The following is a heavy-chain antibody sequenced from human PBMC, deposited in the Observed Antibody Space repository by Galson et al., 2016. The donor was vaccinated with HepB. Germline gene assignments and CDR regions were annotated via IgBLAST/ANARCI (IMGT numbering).Heavy chain of an antibody. CDR2: ISEYNDNT. V-gene: IGHV1-18*01. J-gene: IGHJ4*02. D-gene: IGHD3-16*01. CDR3: ARDPGWGDLPTDY. Sequence: SVKVSCKASGYTFHSYGISWVRQAPGQGLEWMGWISEYNDNTNYALKFQGRVTMTTDTSTSTAYMELRRLRSDDTAVYYCARDPGWGDLPTDYWGQGTLVIVSS. CDR1: GYTFHSYG.